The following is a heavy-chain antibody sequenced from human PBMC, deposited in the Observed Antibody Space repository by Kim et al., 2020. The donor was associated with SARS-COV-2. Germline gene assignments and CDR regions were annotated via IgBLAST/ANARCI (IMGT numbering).Heavy chain of an antibody. CDR3: SVGYFDWFGLRT. D-gene: IGHD3-9*01. V-gene: IGHV4-39*01. CDR2: IYYSGST. Sequence: SETLSLTCTVSGGSISSSSYYWGWIRQPPGKGLEWIGSIYYSGSTYYNPSLKSRVTISVDTSKNQFSLKLSSVTAADTAVYYCSVGYFDWFGLRTWGQGTLVTVSS. J-gene: IGHJ5*02. CDR1: GGSISSSSYY.